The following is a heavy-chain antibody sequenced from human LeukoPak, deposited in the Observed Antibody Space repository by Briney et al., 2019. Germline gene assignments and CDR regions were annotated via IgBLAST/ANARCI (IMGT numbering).Heavy chain of an antibody. V-gene: IGHV4-59*01. CDR2: IFYSGSA. J-gene: IGHJ5*02. D-gene: IGHD3-10*01. Sequence: KSSETLSLTCTVSGGSISSSYWSWIRQPPGEGLEWIGYIFYSGSANYNPSLKSRVTISVDTSKNQFSLKLSSVTAADTAVYYCARDRPGVSGWFDPWGQGTLVTVSS. CDR3: ARDRPGVSGWFDP. CDR1: GGSISSSY.